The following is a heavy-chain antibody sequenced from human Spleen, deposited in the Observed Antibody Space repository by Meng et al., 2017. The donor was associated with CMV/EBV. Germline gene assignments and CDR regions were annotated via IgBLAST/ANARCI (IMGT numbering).Heavy chain of an antibody. J-gene: IGHJ4*02. CDR3: AKGARVGVTAPDY. Sequence: AASALPCSTTTMSRVRRAPGRGLEWVSRIRGSDGIASYADPVKGRFTIARDISQNTLYLQMNSLRAEDTAVYHCAKGARVGVTAPDYWGQGTLVTVSS. V-gene: IGHV3-23*01. CDR1: ALPCSTTT. CDR2: IRGSDGIA. D-gene: IGHD2-21*02.